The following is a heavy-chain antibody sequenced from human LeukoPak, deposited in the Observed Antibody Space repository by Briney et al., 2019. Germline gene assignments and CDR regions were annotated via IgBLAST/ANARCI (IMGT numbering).Heavy chain of an antibody. D-gene: IGHD3-9*01. J-gene: IGHJ4*02. Sequence: GESLKISCKGSGYSFTSYWIGWVRQMPGKGLEWMGIIYPGDSDTRCSPSFQGQVTISADKSISTAYLQWSSLKASDTAMYYCARRYDILTAPFDYWGQGTLVTVSS. CDR2: IYPGDSDT. CDR3: ARRYDILTAPFDY. V-gene: IGHV5-51*01. CDR1: GYSFTSYW.